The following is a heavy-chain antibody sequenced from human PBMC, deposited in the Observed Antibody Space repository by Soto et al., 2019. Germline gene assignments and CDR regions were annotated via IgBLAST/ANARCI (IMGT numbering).Heavy chain of an antibody. D-gene: IGHD6-19*01. CDR3: ARGDITVAGTPFFDY. V-gene: IGHV4-30-4*01. Sequence: SETLSLTCTVSGGSISSGDYYWSWIRQPPGKGLEWIGYIYYSGSTYYNPSLKSRVTISVDTSKNQFSLKLGSVTAADTAVYYCARGDITVAGTPFFDYWGQGTLVTVSS. CDR2: IYYSGST. CDR1: GGSISSGDYY. J-gene: IGHJ4*02.